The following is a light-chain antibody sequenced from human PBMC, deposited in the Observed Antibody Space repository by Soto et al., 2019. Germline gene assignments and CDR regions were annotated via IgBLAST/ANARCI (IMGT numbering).Light chain of an antibody. V-gene: IGKV3-15*01. CDR3: QHYHNWPPWT. CDR2: GAS. Sequence: EIVMTQSPATLSVSPGEGATLSCRASESIGGNLAWYQQKPGQGPRLLVYGASTRATGIPARFSGSGSETEFTLTITSLQSEDFAVYYCQHYHNWPPWTFGQGTKV. CDR1: ESIGGN. J-gene: IGKJ1*01.